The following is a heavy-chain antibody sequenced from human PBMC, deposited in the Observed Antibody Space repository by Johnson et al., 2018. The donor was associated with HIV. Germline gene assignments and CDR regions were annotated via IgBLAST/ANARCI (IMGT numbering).Heavy chain of an antibody. CDR2: ISSDGSNK. D-gene: IGHD3-22*01. J-gene: IGHJ3*02. CDR1: GFTFSAYG. CDR3: ARGGYDAFDI. V-gene: IGHV3-30*03. Sequence: PLVESGGGVVQPGRSLRLSCAASGFTFSAYGMYWVRQAPGKGLDWVTLISSDGSNKYYADSVKGRFTISRDNSKNTLYLQMNSLRADDTAVYYCARGGYDAFDIWGQGTMVTVSS.